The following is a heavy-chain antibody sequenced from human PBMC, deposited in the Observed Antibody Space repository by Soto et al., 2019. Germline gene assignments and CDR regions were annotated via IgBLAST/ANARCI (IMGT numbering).Heavy chain of an antibody. CDR2: IYYSGST. CDR1: GGSISSYY. Sequence: SETLSLTCTVSGGSISSYYWSWIRQPPGKGLEWIGYIYYSGSTNYNPSLKSRVTISVDTSKNQFSLKLSSVTAADTAVYYCARLLWLDYYFDYWGQRTLVTVSS. V-gene: IGHV4-59*01. D-gene: IGHD6-19*01. CDR3: ARLLWLDYYFDY. J-gene: IGHJ4*02.